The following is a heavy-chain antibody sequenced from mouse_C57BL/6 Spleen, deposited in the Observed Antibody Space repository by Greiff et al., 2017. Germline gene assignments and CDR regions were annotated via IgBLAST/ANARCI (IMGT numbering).Heavy chain of an antibody. J-gene: IGHJ2*01. CDR2: ISSGSSTI. Sequence: EVKLVESGGGLVKPGGSPKLSCAASGFTFSDYGMHWVRQAPEKGLEWVAYISSGSSTIYYADTVKGRFTISRDNAKNTLFLQLTSLRSEDTAMYYCARQKVYYGSSYYFDYWGQGTTLTVSS. CDR3: ARQKVYYGSSYYFDY. D-gene: IGHD1-1*01. V-gene: IGHV5-17*01. CDR1: GFTFSDYG.